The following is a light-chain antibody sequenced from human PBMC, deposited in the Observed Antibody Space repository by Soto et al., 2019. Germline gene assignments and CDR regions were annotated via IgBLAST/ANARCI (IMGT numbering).Light chain of an antibody. J-gene: IGKJ3*01. V-gene: IGKV3-11*01. Sequence: EIVLTQSPATLSLSPGERATLSYRASQSVNSYLAWYQQKPGQAPRLLIYDASNRATGIPARFSGSGSGTDFTLTITSLEPEDFAVYYCQQRSNWPLTFGPGTKVDIK. CDR1: QSVNSY. CDR2: DAS. CDR3: QQRSNWPLT.